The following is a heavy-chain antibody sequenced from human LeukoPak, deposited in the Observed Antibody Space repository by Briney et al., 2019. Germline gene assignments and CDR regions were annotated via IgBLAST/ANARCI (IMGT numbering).Heavy chain of an antibody. V-gene: IGHV3-11*01. CDR2: ISSSGGSI. CDR1: GFTFSDYY. J-gene: IGHJ4*02. Sequence: GGSLRLSCAASGFTFSDYYMSWFRQAPGKGLQWVSYISSSGGSIYYADSVKGRFTISRDNTKNSLHLQMNSLRAEDTAVYYCAKRDFDFWGQGTLVIVSS. CDR3: AKRDFDF.